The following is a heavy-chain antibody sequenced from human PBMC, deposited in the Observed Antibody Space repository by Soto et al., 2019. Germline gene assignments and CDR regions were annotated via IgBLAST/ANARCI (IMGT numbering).Heavy chain of an antibody. D-gene: IGHD6-13*01. CDR3: AKDRSRTGIADVFEI. V-gene: IGHV3-23*01. J-gene: IGHJ3*02. CDR1: GVTFSNYR. Sequence: AGSTKLASAASGVTFSNYRMDGVLQAPGKGLEWVSAIRDSSGNMYYADSVKGRFTISRDNSKDTLYLQMNSLRAEDTAVYYCAKDRSRTGIADVFEIWGQGTMVTVSS. CDR2: IRDSSGNM.